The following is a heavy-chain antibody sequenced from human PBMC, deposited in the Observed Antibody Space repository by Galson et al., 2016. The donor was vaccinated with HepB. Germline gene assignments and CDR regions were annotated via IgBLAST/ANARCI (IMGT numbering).Heavy chain of an antibody. CDR2: IYHSGST. D-gene: IGHD3-3*01. V-gene: IGHV4-4*02. J-gene: IGHJ6*02. CDR3: AKGQVTYDFWSGYHYYNGMDV. Sequence: SETLSLTCVVSGGSISSSNWWSWVRQPPGRGLEWIGEIYHSGSTNYNPSLKSRVTISVDKSKNQFSLKLNSVTAADTAVYYCAKGQVTYDFWSGYHYYNGMDVWGQGTTVTVSS. CDR1: GGSISSSNW.